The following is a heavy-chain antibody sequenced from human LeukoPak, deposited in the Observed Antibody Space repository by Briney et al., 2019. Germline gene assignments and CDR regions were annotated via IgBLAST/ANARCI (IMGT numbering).Heavy chain of an antibody. D-gene: IGHD7-27*01. CDR2: MYYSGST. CDR3: TRMNWGTNWFDP. CDR1: GGSISGYY. Sequence: PSETLSLTCTVSGGSISGYYWSWIRQPPGKGLEFIGYMYYSGSTNYSPSLKSRVTISVDTSKNQFSLKLSSVTAADTAIYYCTRMNWGTNWFDPWGQGTLVTVSS. J-gene: IGHJ5*02. V-gene: IGHV4-59*01.